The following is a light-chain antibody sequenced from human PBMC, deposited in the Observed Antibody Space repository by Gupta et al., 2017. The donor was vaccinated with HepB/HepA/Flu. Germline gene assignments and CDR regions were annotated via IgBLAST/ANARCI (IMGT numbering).Light chain of an antibody. V-gene: IGKV3-20*01. CDR3: QHYGTSSFT. CDR2: GAS. J-gene: IGKJ3*01. Sequence: EIVLTQSPGTLSLSPGERVSLSCRASQSLSDTYLAWYQQKPGQASRLLIFGASSRATGVPDRFSGSGSGTDFTLTISRLEPEDFAVYYCQHYGTSSFTFGPGTKVDI. CDR1: QSLSDTY.